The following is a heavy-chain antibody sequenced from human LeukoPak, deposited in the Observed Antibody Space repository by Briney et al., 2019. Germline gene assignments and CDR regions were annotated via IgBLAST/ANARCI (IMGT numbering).Heavy chain of an antibody. Sequence: GGSLRLSCAASGFTCSGSAMHWVRQASGKGLEWVGRIRSKANSYATAYAASVKGRFTISRDDSKNTAYLQMNSLKTEDTAVHYCTRSTTVVTLFDYWGQGTLVTVSS. CDR3: TRSTTVVTLFDY. D-gene: IGHD4-23*01. V-gene: IGHV3-73*01. J-gene: IGHJ4*02. CDR2: IRSKANSYAT. CDR1: GFTCSGSA.